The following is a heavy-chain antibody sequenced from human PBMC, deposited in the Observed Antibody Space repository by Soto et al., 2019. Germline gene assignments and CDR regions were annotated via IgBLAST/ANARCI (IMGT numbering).Heavy chain of an antibody. CDR1: GGSISSSNW. Sequence: NPSETLSLTCGVSGGSISSSNWWTWVRQAPGKGLEWIGEIYHSGTTNYIPSLKSRVTISVDKSKNQFSLELTSVTAADTAVYYCATRFDGLGSYEYWGQGTLVTVSS. J-gene: IGHJ4*01. V-gene: IGHV4-4*02. CDR3: ATRFDGLGSYEY. D-gene: IGHD3-10*01. CDR2: IYHSGTT.